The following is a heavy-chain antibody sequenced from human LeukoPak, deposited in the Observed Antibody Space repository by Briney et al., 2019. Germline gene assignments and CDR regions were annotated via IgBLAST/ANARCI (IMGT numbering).Heavy chain of an antibody. V-gene: IGHV3-48*03. D-gene: IGHD6-19*01. J-gene: IGHJ4*02. CDR2: ISSSGSTI. Sequence: GGSLRLSCAASGFTFSSYEMNWVRQAPGKGLEWVSYISSSGSTIYYADSVKGRFTISRDNAKNSLYLQMNSLRAEDMALYYCAKGRSATVAGFDYWGQGTLVTVSS. CDR1: GFTFSSYE. CDR3: AKGRSATVAGFDY.